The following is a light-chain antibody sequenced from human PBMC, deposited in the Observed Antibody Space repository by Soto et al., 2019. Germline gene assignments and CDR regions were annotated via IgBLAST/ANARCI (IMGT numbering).Light chain of an antibody. J-gene: IGKJ5*01. CDR2: DAS. V-gene: IGKV3-11*01. Sequence: EIVLTQSPATLSLSPGDRATLSCRASQSVSTYLAWFQQKPGQAPRLLIYDASSRATGIPARFSGSGSGTDFTLTISSLEPEDFAMYYCQQRSNWLITFGQGTRLEIK. CDR1: QSVSTY. CDR3: QQRSNWLIT.